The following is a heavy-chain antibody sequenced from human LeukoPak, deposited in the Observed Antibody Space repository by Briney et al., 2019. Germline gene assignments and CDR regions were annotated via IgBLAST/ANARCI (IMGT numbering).Heavy chain of an antibody. Sequence: SETLSLTCTVSGYSISSGYYWGWIRQPPGKGLEWIGSIYHSGSTYYNPSLKSRVTISVDTSKNQFSLKLSSVTAADTAVYYCARDVRGQSYLNWFDPWGQGTLVTVSS. J-gene: IGHJ5*02. V-gene: IGHV4-38-2*02. CDR1: GYSISSGYY. D-gene: IGHD3-10*01. CDR3: ARDVRGQSYLNWFDP. CDR2: IYHSGST.